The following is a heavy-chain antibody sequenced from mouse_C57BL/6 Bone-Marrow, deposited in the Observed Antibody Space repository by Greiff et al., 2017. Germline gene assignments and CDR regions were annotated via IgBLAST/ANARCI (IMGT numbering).Heavy chain of an antibody. V-gene: IGHV6-6*01. CDR1: GFTFSDAW. CDR3: TPLYDGNPAWFAY. D-gene: IGHD2-1*01. Sequence: EVKLMESGGGLVQPGGSMKLSCAASGFTFSDAWMDWVRQSPEKGLEWVAEIRNKANNHATYYAESVKGRFTISRDDSKSSVYLQMNSLRAEDAGIYYCTPLYDGNPAWFAYWGQGTLVTVSA. CDR2: IRNKANNHAT. J-gene: IGHJ3*01.